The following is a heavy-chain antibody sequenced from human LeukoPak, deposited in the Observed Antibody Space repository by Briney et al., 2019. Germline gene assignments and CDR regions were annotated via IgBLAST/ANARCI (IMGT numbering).Heavy chain of an antibody. V-gene: IGHV3-66*01. CDR2: VYTGGST. J-gene: IGHJ4*02. CDR1: GVTVSSFY. D-gene: IGHD3-10*01. CDR3: ASRGLNSASGVYYDF. Sequence: PGGSLRLSCAASGVTVSSFYMSWVRQAPGKGLEWVSVVYTGGSTSYADSVKGRFTISRDNSQNMVYLQMNNLEAEDTAMYYCASRGLNSASGVYYDFWGQGTLVTVSS.